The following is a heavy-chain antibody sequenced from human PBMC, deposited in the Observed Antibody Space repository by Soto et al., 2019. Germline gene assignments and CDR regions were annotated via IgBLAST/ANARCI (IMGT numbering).Heavy chain of an antibody. J-gene: IGHJ4*02. CDR1: GGSISSYY. V-gene: IGHV4-59*06. CDR2: IYYSGST. Sequence: SETLYLTCTVSGGSISSYYWSWIRQHPGKGLEWIGYIYYSGSTYYNPSLKSRVTISVDTSKNQFSLKLSSVTAADTAVYYCARWPQLEPRFDYWGQGTLVTVSS. D-gene: IGHD1-1*01. CDR3: ARWPQLEPRFDY.